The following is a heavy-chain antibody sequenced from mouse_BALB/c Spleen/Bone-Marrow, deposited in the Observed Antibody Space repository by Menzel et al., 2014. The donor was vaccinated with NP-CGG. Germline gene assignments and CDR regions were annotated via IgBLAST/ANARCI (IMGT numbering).Heavy chain of an antibody. Sequence: EVQVVESGGGSAKPGGSLKLSCAASGFTFSSYAMSWVRQSPEKRLEWVAEISSGGSYTYYPDTVTGRFTISRDNAKNTLYLEMSSLRSEDTAMYYCARAYRYDGGYYYAMDYWGQGTSVTVSS. D-gene: IGHD2-14*01. V-gene: IGHV5-9-4*01. CDR1: GFTFSSYA. CDR3: ARAYRYDGGYYYAMDY. CDR2: ISSGGSYT. J-gene: IGHJ4*01.